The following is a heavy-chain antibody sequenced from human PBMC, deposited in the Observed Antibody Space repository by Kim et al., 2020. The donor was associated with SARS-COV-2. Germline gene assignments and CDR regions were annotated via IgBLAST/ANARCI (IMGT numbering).Heavy chain of an antibody. CDR2: INHSGST. Sequence: SETLSLTCAVYGGSFSGYYWSWVRQPPGKGLEWVGEINHSGSTNYNQSLKSRVSISVDTSKNQFSLKPSSVTAADTAVYYCARGPWYSSVWRGAFDIWGQGAMVTVSS. V-gene: IGHV4-34*01. D-gene: IGHD6-19*01. CDR1: GGSFSGYY. J-gene: IGHJ3*02. CDR3: ARGPWYSSVWRGAFDI.